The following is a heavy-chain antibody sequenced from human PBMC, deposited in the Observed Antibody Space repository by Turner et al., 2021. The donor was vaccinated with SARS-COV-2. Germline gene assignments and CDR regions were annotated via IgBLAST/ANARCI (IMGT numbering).Heavy chain of an antibody. D-gene: IGHD2-2*01. Sequence: QVQLVQSVAAVTKRGSSVKVYCMASGGTFSSYAISWVRKAPGQGLGWMRGIVPIFGTATYAQKFQGRATITADKSTSTAYLELSSLGSEKTAMYSCARAREDIVVVPAPMRSGYYGMDVWGQGTTVTVSS. CDR2: IVPIFGTA. J-gene: IGHJ6*02. CDR1: GGTFSSYA. CDR3: ARAREDIVVVPAPMRSGYYGMDV. V-gene: IGHV1-69*06.